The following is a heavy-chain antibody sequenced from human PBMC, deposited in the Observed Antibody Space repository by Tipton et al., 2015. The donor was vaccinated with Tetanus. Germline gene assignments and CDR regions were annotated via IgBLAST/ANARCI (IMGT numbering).Heavy chain of an antibody. CDR1: GFTFSGFP. CDR3: AKVRGTLRYSFDS. J-gene: IGHJ5*01. Sequence: GSLRLSCAASGFTFSGFPMNWVRQAPGKGLEWVSVSYAGGNYAHYADSVKGRFTTSRDDSKNTLYLHMTSLRAEDTAVYYCAKVRGTLRYSFDSWGQGTLVTVSS. CDR2: SYAGGNYA. D-gene: IGHD1-26*01. V-gene: IGHV3-23*03.